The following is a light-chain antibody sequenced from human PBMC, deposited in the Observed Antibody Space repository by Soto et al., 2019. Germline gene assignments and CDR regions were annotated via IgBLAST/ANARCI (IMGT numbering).Light chain of an antibody. CDR3: HQYATSSPT. V-gene: IGKV1-5*01. CDR1: QSISVY. J-gene: IGKJ2*01. CDR2: GGS. Sequence: DIQMTQSPSTLSASVGDRVTITCRASQSISVYLAWYQQRPREAPMLLIYGGSSLESGVPSRFSGSGSGTEFTLTISSLQPTDFATYYCHQYATSSPTFGQGTKLEI.